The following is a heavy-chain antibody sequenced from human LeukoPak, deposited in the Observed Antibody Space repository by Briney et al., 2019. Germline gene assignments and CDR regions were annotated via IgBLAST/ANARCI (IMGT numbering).Heavy chain of an antibody. V-gene: IGHV1-69*04. J-gene: IGHJ5*02. CDR2: IIPILGIA. CDR1: GYTFTSYY. D-gene: IGHD1-26*01. CDR3: ARDVVGATAEKYNWFDP. Sequence: SVKVSCKASGYTFTSYYMHWVRQAPGQGLEWMGRIIPILGIANYAQKFQGRVTITADKSTSTAYMELSSLRSEDTAVYYCARDVVGATAEKYNWFDPWGQGTLVTVSS.